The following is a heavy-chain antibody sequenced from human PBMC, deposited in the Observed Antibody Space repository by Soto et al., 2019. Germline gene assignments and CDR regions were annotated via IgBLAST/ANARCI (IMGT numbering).Heavy chain of an antibody. CDR3: ARVGVYYGDYPNFDY. V-gene: IGHV4-59*01. Sequence: QVRLQESGPELVKPSETLSLTCIVSGSSISPYYWTWIRQPPGQGLEWVGNIYYSGTTKYNPSLKRRVTMSVEMSKNHCSLRLSAVTAADTAVYFCARVGVYYGDYPNFDYWGQGALVTVSS. CDR1: GSSISPYY. CDR2: IYYSGTT. D-gene: IGHD4-17*01. J-gene: IGHJ4*02.